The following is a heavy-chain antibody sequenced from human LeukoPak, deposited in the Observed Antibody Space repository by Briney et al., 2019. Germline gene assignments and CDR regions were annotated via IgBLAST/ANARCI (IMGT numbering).Heavy chain of an antibody. CDR3: AKEAYYYDSSGLYDP. Sequence: PGGSLRLSCAASGFTFSSYGMHWVRQAPGKGLEWVAVTSYDGSNKYYADSVKGRFTISRDNSKNTLYLQMNSLRAEDMAVYYCAKEAYYYDSSGLYDPWGQGTLVTVSS. V-gene: IGHV3-30*18. CDR1: GFTFSSYG. D-gene: IGHD3-22*01. J-gene: IGHJ5*02. CDR2: TSYDGSNK.